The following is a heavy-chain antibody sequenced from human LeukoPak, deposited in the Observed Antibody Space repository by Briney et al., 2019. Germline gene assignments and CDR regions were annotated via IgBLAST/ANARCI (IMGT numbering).Heavy chain of an antibody. D-gene: IGHD3-10*01. J-gene: IGHJ6*03. Sequence: GGSLRLSCAASGFTFSGHGMNWVRQAPGKGLEWLAYISHSSNTIYYADSVRGRFTVSRDNPKNSLFLQMNSLRAEGTAVYFCARISGSGGSYYYHYMDVWGKGTTVTVSS. CDR2: ISHSSNTI. V-gene: IGHV3-48*04. CDR3: ARISGSGGSYYYHYMDV. CDR1: GFTFSGHG.